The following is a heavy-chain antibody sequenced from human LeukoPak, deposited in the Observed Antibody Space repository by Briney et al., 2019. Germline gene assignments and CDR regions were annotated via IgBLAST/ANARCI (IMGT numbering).Heavy chain of an antibody. D-gene: IGHD2-15*01. CDR3: ARGRGGRLAKLLDY. CDR2: INHNGST. CDR1: GGSFSGYY. J-gene: IGHJ4*02. V-gene: IGHV4-34*01. Sequence: SETLSLTCAVYGGSFSGYYWSWIRQPPGKGLEWIGEINHNGSTNYHPSLKSRVTISVDTSKNQFSLKLSSVTAADTAVYYCARGRGGRLAKLLDYWGQGTLVTVSS.